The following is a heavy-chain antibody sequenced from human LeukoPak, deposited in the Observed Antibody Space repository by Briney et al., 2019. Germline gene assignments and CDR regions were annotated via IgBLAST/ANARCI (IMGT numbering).Heavy chain of an antibody. J-gene: IGHJ6*03. CDR3: ARDHSRLSPSYMDV. D-gene: IGHD6-25*01. CDR2: MKRDGSEK. CDR1: GFTFSNYW. V-gene: IGHV3-7*01. Sequence: GGSLRLSCAASGFTFSNYWMSWVRQAPGKGLEWVASMKRDGSEKYYVDSVKGRFTISRDNAKNSLYLQMNSLRAEDTAVYYCARDHSRLSPSYMDVWGKGTTVTISS.